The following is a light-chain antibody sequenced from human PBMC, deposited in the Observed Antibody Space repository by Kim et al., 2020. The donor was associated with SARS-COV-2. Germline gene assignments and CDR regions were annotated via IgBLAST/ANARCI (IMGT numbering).Light chain of an antibody. CDR2: VEYGGDY. V-gene: IGLV4-60*03. Sequence: QPVLTQSSSASASLGSSVKVTCTLSSGHSTYSVAWHQQHPGKAPRYLLKVEYGGDYSRGSGVPDRFSGYRSGADRYLTISNLQSEDEADYYCETWDTDTRVCGGGTQLTVL. J-gene: IGLJ3*02. CDR1: SGHSTYS. CDR3: ETWDTDTRV.